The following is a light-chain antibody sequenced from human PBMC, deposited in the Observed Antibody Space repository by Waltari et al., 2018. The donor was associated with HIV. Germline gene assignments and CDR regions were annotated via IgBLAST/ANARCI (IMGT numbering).Light chain of an antibody. V-gene: IGLV2-8*01. CDR1: NSDIGSYDY. Sequence: QSALTQPPSASGSPGQSVTLSCTGSNSDIGSYDYVSWYQLHPGKAPKLVISEVTKRPSGVSYRFSGSKSANAAFLTVSGLQAEDEADYYCSSFADRDGLYVLVGGGTRLTVL. J-gene: IGLJ2*01. CDR3: SSFADRDGLYVL. CDR2: EVT.